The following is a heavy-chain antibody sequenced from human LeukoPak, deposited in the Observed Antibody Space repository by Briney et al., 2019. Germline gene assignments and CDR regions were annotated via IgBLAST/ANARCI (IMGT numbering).Heavy chain of an antibody. Sequence: SETLSLTCTVSGDAISTYYWNWIRQTPGKGLEWVGHIASGTTDYNPSLKSRAIISVDTSKNQISLRWTSVTAADTAVYYCARDKAHSYGYYFDPWGPGTQVLVSS. CDR1: GDAISTYY. V-gene: IGHV4-4*08. J-gene: IGHJ4*02. CDR2: IASGTT. D-gene: IGHD3-10*01. CDR3: ARDKAHSYGYYFDP.